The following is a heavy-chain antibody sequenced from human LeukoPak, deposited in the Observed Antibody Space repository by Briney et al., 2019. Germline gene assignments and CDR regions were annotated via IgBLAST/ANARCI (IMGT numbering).Heavy chain of an antibody. J-gene: IGHJ4*02. V-gene: IGHV1-24*01. CDR2: FDPEDGET. D-gene: IGHD3-3*01. CDR1: GYTLTELS. CDR3: ATDFPLHYDFWSGYFLGVFRD. Sequence: ASVKVSCKVSGYTLTELSMHWVRQAPGKGLEWMGGFDPEDGETIYAKKFQGRVIMTEDTSTDTAYMELSSLRSEDTAVYYCATDFPLHYDFWSGYFLGVFRDWGQGTLVTVSS.